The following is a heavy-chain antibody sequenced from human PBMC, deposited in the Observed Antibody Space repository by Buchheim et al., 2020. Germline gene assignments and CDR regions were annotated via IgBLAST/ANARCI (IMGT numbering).Heavy chain of an antibody. D-gene: IGHD3-22*01. CDR1: GFTFSSYS. CDR3: AKDPPYSYDSSGYNAGGWYFDL. J-gene: IGHJ2*01. Sequence: EVQLVESGGGLVQPGGSLRLSCAASGFTFSSYSMNWVRQAPGKGLEWVSYISSSSSTIYYADSVKGRFTISRDTSKNTAYLQMDSLRAEDTAVYYCAKDPPYSYDSSGYNAGGWYFDLWGRGTL. CDR2: ISSSSSTI. V-gene: IGHV3-48*01.